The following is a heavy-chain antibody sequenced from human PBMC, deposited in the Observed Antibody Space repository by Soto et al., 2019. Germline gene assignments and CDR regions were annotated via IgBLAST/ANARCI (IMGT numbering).Heavy chain of an antibody. CDR2: IYYSGST. J-gene: IGHJ6*02. CDR1: GGSISTVGYS. Sequence: PSETLSLTCTVSGGSISTVGYSWSWIRQPPGKGLEWIGCIYYSGSTNYNPSLKSRVTISVDTSKNQFSLKLSSVTAADTAGYYCARDGGRIAAAGLYYYGMDVWGQGTTVTVSS. D-gene: IGHD6-13*01. V-gene: IGHV4-61*08. CDR3: ARDGGRIAAAGLYYYGMDV.